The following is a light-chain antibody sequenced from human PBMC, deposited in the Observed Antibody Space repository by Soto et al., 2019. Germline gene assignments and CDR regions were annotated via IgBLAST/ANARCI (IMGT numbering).Light chain of an antibody. CDR2: TNN. CDR3: AAWDDSLNGQV. Sequence: QSVLTQPPSASGTPGQRVTISCSGSRSNIGTNYVYWYQHLPGTAPKLLIQTNNERPSGVPDRFSGSKSGTSVSLAISGLRSEDEATYYCAAWDDSLNGQVFGGGTKLTVL. V-gene: IGLV1-47*01. J-gene: IGLJ3*02. CDR1: RSNIGTNY.